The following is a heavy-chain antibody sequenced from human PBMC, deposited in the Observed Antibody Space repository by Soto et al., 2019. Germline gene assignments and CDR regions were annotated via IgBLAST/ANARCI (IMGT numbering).Heavy chain of an antibody. J-gene: IGHJ4*02. V-gene: IGHV4-39*02. D-gene: IGHD3-22*01. CDR3: ARDSSGYYYARFDY. CDR1: GGSITSSSYY. Sequence: SETLSLTCTVSGGSITSSSYYWGWIRQPPGKGLEWIGSILYSGSTYYNPSLKSRVTISVDTFKNQFSLKLSSVTAADTAVYYCARDSSGYYYARFDYWGQGSLVTVSS. CDR2: ILYSGST.